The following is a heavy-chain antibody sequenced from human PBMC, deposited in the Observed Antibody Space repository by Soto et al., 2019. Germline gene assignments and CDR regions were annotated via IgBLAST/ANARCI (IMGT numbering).Heavy chain of an antibody. J-gene: IGHJ5*02. D-gene: IGHD3-10*01. V-gene: IGHV4-59*08. CDR3: ARLLWFGELSSGWFDP. CDR1: GGSISSYY. Sequence: SETLSLTCTVSGGSISSYYWSWIRQPPGKGLEWIGYIYYSGSTYYNPSLKSRVTISVDTSKNQFSLKLSSVTAADTAVYYCARLLWFGELSSGWFDPWGQGTLVTVSS. CDR2: IYYSGST.